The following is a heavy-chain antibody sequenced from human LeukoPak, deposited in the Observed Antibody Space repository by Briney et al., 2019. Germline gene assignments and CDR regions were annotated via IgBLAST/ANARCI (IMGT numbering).Heavy chain of an antibody. D-gene: IGHD5-18*01. V-gene: IGHV4-59*08. CDR3: ARGGYRYCYGSYFDY. J-gene: IGHJ4*02. CDR1: GGSISSYY. CDR2: VYYSGST. Sequence: SETLSLTCTVSGGSISSYYWSWIRQPPGKGLEWIGYVYYSGSTNYNPSLKSRLTISGDTSKNQFSLKLSSVTAADTAVYYCARGGYRYCYGSYFDYWGQGTLVTVSS.